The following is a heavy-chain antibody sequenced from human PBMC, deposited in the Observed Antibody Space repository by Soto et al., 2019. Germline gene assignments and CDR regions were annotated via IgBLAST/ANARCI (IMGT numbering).Heavy chain of an antibody. D-gene: IGHD3-3*02. CDR1: RFSFSSYT. V-gene: IGHV3-23*05. J-gene: IGHJ6*02. CDR3: ARDGENSIYGMDV. CDR2: IDSRGYRT. Sequence: EVQLLESGGGLVQPGGSLRLSCAASRFSFSSYTMSWARQAPGKGLEWVSTIDSRGYRTYYADSVKGRFTISRDNSKNTLYLQMNSLRAEDTAVYYCARDGENSIYGMDVWGQGTTVTVSS.